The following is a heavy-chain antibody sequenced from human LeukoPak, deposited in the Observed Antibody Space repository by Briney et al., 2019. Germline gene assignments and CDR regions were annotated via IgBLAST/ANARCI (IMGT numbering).Heavy chain of an antibody. J-gene: IGHJ4*02. Sequence: ASVKVSCKVSGYTLTELSMHWVRQAPGKGLEGMGGFDPEDGETIYAQKFQGRVTMTEDTSTDTAYMELSSLRSEDTAVYYCATLKSPLRFLEWLLYDYWGQGTLVTVSS. CDR1: GYTLTELS. D-gene: IGHD3-3*01. V-gene: IGHV1-24*01. CDR2: FDPEDGET. CDR3: ATLKSPLRFLEWLLYDY.